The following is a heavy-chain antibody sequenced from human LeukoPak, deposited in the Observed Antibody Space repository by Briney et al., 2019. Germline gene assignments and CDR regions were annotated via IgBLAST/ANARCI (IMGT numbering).Heavy chain of an antibody. D-gene: IGHD5-12*01. J-gene: IGHJ3*02. CDR2: IIPIFGTA. CDR3: AREGRYSGYDRYAFDI. Sequence: SVKVSCKASGGTFSSYAISWVRQAPGQGLEWMGGIIPIFGTANYAQKFQGRVTITADESTSTAYMELSSLRSEDTAVYYCAREGRYSGYDRYAFDIWGQGTMVTVSS. V-gene: IGHV1-69*01. CDR1: GGTFSSYA.